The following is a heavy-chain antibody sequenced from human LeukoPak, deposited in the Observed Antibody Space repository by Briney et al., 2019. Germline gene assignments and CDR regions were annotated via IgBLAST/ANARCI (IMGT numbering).Heavy chain of an antibody. D-gene: IGHD3-22*01. CDR3: TRVDYYDSSGYYYEYYFDY. Sequence: PGGSLRLSXAASGFTFSGSAMHWVRQASGKGLEWVGRIRSKANSYSTAYAASVKGRFTISRDDSKNTAYLQMNSLKTEDTAVYYCTRVDYYDSSGYYYEYYFDYWGQGTLVTVSS. CDR2: IRSKANSYST. CDR1: GFTFSGSA. V-gene: IGHV3-73*01. J-gene: IGHJ4*02.